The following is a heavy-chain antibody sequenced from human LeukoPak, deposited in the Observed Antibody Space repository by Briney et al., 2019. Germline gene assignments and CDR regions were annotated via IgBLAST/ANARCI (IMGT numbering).Heavy chain of an antibody. D-gene: IGHD2-21*02. CDR1: GFIFSKYG. V-gene: IGHV3-30*02. CDR3: ARDNRDWAFDY. J-gene: IGHJ4*02. CDR2: INDKGVDK. Sequence: GGSLRLSCGASGFIFSKYGMHWVRQAPGKGLEWVAFINDKGVDKNYADSVKGRFTISRDNSKNTLVLQMNSLRSEDTAAYFCARDNRDWAFDYWGQGTLVTVSS.